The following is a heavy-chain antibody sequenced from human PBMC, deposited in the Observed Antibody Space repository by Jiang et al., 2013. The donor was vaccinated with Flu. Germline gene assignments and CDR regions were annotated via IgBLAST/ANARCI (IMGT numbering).Heavy chain of an antibody. J-gene: IGHJ6*03. CDR1: GNTLTESS. CDR3: ATGNIGLLRQTYYYYHMDV. Sequence: SGAEVKQPGASVKVSCKVSGNTLTESSMHWVRQAPGKGLEWMGGFDPEDGETTYAQKFQGRVTMTEDTSTNTAYMELSGLRSEDTAVYYCATGNIGLLRQTYYYYHMDVWGKGTTVTVSS. D-gene: IGHD3-3*01. CDR2: FDPEDGET. V-gene: IGHV1-24*01.